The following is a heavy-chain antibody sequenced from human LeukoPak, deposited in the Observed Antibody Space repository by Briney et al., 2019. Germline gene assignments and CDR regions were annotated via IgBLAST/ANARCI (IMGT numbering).Heavy chain of an antibody. J-gene: IGHJ5*02. Sequence: ASVKVSCKASGGTFSSYAISWVRQSPGQGLEWMGGIIPIFGTANYAQKFQGRVTITTDESTSTAYMELSSLRSEDTAVYYCARDLRLIAVAGTRVIGWFHPWGQGTLVTVSS. D-gene: IGHD6-19*01. V-gene: IGHV1-69*05. CDR2: IIPIFGTA. CDR1: GGTFSSYA. CDR3: ARDLRLIAVAGTRVIGWFHP.